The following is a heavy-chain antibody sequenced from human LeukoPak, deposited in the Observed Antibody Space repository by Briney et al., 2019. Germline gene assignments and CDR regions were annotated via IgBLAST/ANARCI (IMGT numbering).Heavy chain of an antibody. CDR3: ARGGSSSENNWFDP. V-gene: IGHV3-21*01. CDR1: GFTFSSYS. CDR2: ISSSSSYI. Sequence: GGSLRLSCAASGFTFSSYSMNWVRQAPGKGLECVSSISSSSSYIYYADSVKGRFTISRDNAKNSLYLQMNSLRAEDTAVYYCARGGSSSENNWFDPWGQGTLVTVSS. J-gene: IGHJ5*02. D-gene: IGHD6-6*01.